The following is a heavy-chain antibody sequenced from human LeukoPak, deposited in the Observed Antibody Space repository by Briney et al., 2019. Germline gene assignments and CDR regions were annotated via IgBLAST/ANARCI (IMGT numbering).Heavy chain of an antibody. V-gene: IGHV1-18*01. CDR3: ARDGMDLGYCSGGSCYYDY. CDR2: ISPYNGNT. CDR1: GYTFINYG. D-gene: IGHD2-15*01. Sequence: ASVKVSCKASGYTFINYGISWVRQAPGQGLEWMGCISPYNGNTNYAQKLQGRVTMTTDTSTSTAYMEVRSLRYDDTAVYYCARDGMDLGYCSGGSCYYDYWGQGTLVTVSS. J-gene: IGHJ4*02.